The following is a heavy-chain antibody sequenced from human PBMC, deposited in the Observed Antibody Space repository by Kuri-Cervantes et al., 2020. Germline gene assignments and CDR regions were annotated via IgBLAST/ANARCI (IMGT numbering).Heavy chain of an antibody. D-gene: IGHD2-2*01. CDR3: AKGGGDIVVVPAAKRKNAFDI. Sequence: SETLSLTCTVSGGSISSYCWSWIRQPPGKGLEWIGYIYYSGSTNYNPSLKSRVTISVDTSKNQFSLKLSSVTAADTAVYYCAKGGGDIVVVPAAKRKNAFDIWGQGTMVTVSS. V-gene: IGHV4-59*12. CDR2: IYYSGST. CDR1: GGSISSYC. J-gene: IGHJ3*02.